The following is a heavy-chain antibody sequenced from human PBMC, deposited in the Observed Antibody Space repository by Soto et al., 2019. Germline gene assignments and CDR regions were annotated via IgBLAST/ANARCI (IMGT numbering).Heavy chain of an antibody. Sequence: SETLSLTCTVSGGSISSGDYYWSWIRQPPGKGLEWIGYIYYSGSTYYNPSLKSRVTISVDTSKNQFSLKLSSVTAADTAVYYCARGPSGYDYWYYYYGMDVWGQGTTVTVSS. J-gene: IGHJ6*02. CDR1: GGSISSGDYY. CDR2: IYYSGST. CDR3: ARGPSGYDYWYYYYGMDV. V-gene: IGHV4-30-4*01. D-gene: IGHD5-12*01.